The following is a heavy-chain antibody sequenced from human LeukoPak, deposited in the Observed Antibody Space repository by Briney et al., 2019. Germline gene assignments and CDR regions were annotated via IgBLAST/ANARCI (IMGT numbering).Heavy chain of an antibody. J-gene: IGHJ6*03. CDR1: GGSISSSSYY. Sequence: PSETLSLTCTVSGGSISSSSYYWGWIRQPPGKGLEWIGSIYYSGSTYYNPSLKSRVTISVDTSKNQFSLKLSSVTAADTAVYYCGGTEGYCSGGSCLEDYYYYMDVWGKGTTVTISS. CDR3: GGTEGYCSGGSCLEDYYYYMDV. D-gene: IGHD2-15*01. V-gene: IGHV4-39*01. CDR2: IYYSGST.